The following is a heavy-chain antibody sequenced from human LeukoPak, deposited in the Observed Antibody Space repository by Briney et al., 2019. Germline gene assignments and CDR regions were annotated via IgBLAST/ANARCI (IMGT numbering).Heavy chain of an antibody. CDR1: GFTFSNYA. J-gene: IGHJ4*02. V-gene: IGHV3-23*01. CDR3: AKWGDYDVLTGYYVSDY. Sequence: RGSLRLSCAASGFTFSNYALSWVRHAPGKGLGWVSPITGSGGNTYYADSVKGPFTISRDNSKNTVFLQMNSLRAEDTAVYYCAKWGDYDVLTGYYVSDYWGQGTLVTVSS. CDR2: ITGSGGNT. D-gene: IGHD3-9*01.